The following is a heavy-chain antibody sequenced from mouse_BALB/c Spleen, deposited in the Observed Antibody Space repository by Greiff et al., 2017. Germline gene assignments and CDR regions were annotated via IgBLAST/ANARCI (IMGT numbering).Heavy chain of an antibody. Sequence: VQLQQSGPGLVAPSQSLSITCTVSGFSLTSYGVHWVRQPPGKGLEWLGVIWAGGSTNYNSALMSRLSISKDNSKSQVFLKMNSLQTDDTAMYYCARVGYYYGSSHYYAMDYWGQGTSVTVSS. CDR1: GFSLTSYG. V-gene: IGHV2-9*02. CDR3: ARVGYYYGSSHYYAMDY. J-gene: IGHJ4*01. D-gene: IGHD1-1*01. CDR2: IWAGGST.